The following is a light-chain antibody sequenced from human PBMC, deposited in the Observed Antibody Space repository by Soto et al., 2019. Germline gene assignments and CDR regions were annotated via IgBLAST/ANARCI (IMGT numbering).Light chain of an antibody. Sequence: ATQMTQSPSSLSASVGDRVTIACRASQGIRTELGWYQQKPGEAPKLLIYGASTLQSGVPSRFSGSGSGTVFTLTISSLQPEDFATYYCLQDYDYPRTFGQGTMVEMK. V-gene: IGKV1-6*01. CDR1: QGIRTE. J-gene: IGKJ1*01. CDR2: GAS. CDR3: LQDYDYPRT.